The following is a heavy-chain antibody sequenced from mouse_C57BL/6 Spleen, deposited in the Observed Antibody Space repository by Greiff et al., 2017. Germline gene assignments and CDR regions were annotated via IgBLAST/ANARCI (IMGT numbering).Heavy chain of an antibody. Sequence: QVQLQQPGAELVKPGASVKLSCKASGYTFTSYWMHWVKQRPGQGLEWIGMIPPNSGSTNYNEKFKSKATLAVDKSSSTAYMQLSSLTSEDSAVYYCASNYYGSSHWYFDVWGTGTTVTVSS. J-gene: IGHJ1*03. CDR2: IPPNSGST. CDR3: ASNYYGSSHWYFDV. CDR1: GYTFTSYW. V-gene: IGHV1-64*01. D-gene: IGHD1-1*01.